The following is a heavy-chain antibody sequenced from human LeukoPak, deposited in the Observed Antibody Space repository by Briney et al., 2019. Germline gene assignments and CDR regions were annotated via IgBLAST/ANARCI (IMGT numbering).Heavy chain of an antibody. J-gene: IGHJ4*02. Sequence: SETLSLTCTVSGGSVSSGSYYWSWIRQPPGKGLEWIAFIYYSGSANYNPSLKSRVTISVDTSKNQFSLKLSSVTTADTAVYYCARGRDYYDTSAGYWGQGTLVTVSP. CDR3: ARGRDYYDTSAGY. V-gene: IGHV4-61*01. CDR1: GGSVSSGSYY. CDR2: IYYSGSA. D-gene: IGHD3-22*01.